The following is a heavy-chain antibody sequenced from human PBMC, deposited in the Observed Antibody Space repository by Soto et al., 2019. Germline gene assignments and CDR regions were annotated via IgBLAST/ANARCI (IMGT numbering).Heavy chain of an antibody. CDR3: TTGVHYYGGKVVDY. D-gene: IGHD4-17*01. CDR2: IKSKSVGGTT. CDR1: GFTFSNVW. Sequence: EVQLVESGGGLVKPGESLRLSCAASGFTFSNVWMSWVRQAPGKGLEWVGRIKSKSVGGTTEYAESVKGRFTISRDDSKNMLFLQLSSLKTEDTAAYFCTTGVHYYGGKVVDYWGQGTLVTVSS. V-gene: IGHV3-15*01. J-gene: IGHJ4*02.